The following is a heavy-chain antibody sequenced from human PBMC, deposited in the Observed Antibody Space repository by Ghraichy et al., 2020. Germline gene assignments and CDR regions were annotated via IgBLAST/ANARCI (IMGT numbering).Heavy chain of an antibody. CDR2: INPNSGGT. D-gene: IGHD3-10*01. J-gene: IGHJ6*02. CDR3: ARDRGGGDYYYYYGMDV. Sequence: ASVKVSCKASGYTFTGYYMHWVRQAPGQGLEWMGWINPNSGGTNYAQKFQGRVTMTRDTSISTAYMELSRLRSDDTAVYYCARDRGGGDYYYYYGMDVWGQGTTVTVSS. V-gene: IGHV1-2*02. CDR1: GYTFTGYY.